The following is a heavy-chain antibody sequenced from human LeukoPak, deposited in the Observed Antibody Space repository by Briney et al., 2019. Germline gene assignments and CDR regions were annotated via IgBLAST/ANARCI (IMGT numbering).Heavy chain of an antibody. CDR3: ARDGYSSGWAHAFDY. V-gene: IGHV3-20*04. CDR2: INWRGGST. D-gene: IGHD6-19*01. J-gene: IGHJ4*02. CDR1: GFTFEGYG. Sequence: GGSLRLSCAASGFTFEGYGMSWVRQGPGKGLEWVSGINWRGGSTGYADSVKGRFTISRDNAKNSLYLQVNSLRAEDTALYYCARDGYSSGWAHAFDYWGQGTLVTVSS.